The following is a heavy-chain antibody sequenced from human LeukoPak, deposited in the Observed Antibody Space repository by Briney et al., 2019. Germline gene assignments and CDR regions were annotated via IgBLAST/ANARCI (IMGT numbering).Heavy chain of an antibody. J-gene: IGHJ4*02. CDR2: ISGSGGST. CDR3: AKDQKGAYYDILTGYYSDY. D-gene: IGHD3-9*01. CDR1: GFTFSSYA. V-gene: IGHV3-23*01. Sequence: GGSLRLSCAASGFTFSSYAMSWVRQAPGKGLEWVSAISGSGGSTYYADSVKGRFTISRDNSKNTLYLQMNSLRAEDTAVYYCAKDQKGAYYDILTGYYSDYWGQGTLVTVSS.